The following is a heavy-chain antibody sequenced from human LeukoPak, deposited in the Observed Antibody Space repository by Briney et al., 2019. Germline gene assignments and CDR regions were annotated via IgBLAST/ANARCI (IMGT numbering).Heavy chain of an antibody. CDR2: ISSSSSHI. Sequence: GGSLRLSCAASGFTFSSYSMNWVRQAPGKGLEWVSSISSSSSHIYYADSVKGRFTISRDNAKNSLYLQMNSLRAEDTAVYYCARDIAAADLNAFDIWGQGTMVTVSS. D-gene: IGHD6-13*01. J-gene: IGHJ3*02. CDR3: ARDIAAADLNAFDI. V-gene: IGHV3-21*01. CDR1: GFTFSSYS.